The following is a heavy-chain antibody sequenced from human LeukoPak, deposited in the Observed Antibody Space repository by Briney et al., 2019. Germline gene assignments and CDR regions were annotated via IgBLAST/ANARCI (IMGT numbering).Heavy chain of an antibody. V-gene: IGHV4-4*07. CDR2: IYTSGST. Sequence: SETLSLTCTVSGGSISSYYWSWIRQPAGKGLEWIGRIYTSGSTNYNPSLKSRVTISVDTSKNQFSLKLSSVTAADTAVYYCARGIAVAGNRYFQHWGQGTLVTVSS. J-gene: IGHJ1*01. CDR1: GGSISSYY. CDR3: ARGIAVAGNRYFQH. D-gene: IGHD6-19*01.